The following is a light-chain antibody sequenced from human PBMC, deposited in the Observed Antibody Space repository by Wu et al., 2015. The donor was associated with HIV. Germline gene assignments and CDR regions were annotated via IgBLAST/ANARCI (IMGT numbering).Light chain of an antibody. Sequence: IRLTQSPSSLSASTGDTVSISCRASYGISTFLAWFQQKPGKAPKVLMYAASTLQSGVPSRFSGSGSGTNFTLTINCLQSEDFATYYCQQYYSSPLTFGGGTKVDIK. V-gene: IGKV1-8*01. CDR2: AAS. J-gene: IGKJ4*01. CDR3: QQYYSSPLT. CDR1: YGISTF.